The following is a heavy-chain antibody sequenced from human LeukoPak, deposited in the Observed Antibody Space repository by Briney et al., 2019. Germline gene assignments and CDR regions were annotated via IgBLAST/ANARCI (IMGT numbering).Heavy chain of an antibody. CDR2: ISAYNGNT. CDR1: GYTFTSYG. V-gene: IGHV1-18*01. J-gene: IGHJ4*02. Sequence: ASVKVSCKASGYTFTSYGISWVRQAPGQGLEWTGWISAYNGNTNYAQKLQGRVTMTTDTSTSAAYMELRSLRSDDTAVYYCAREEDNWNFLDYWGQGTLVTVSS. D-gene: IGHD1-7*01. CDR3: AREEDNWNFLDY.